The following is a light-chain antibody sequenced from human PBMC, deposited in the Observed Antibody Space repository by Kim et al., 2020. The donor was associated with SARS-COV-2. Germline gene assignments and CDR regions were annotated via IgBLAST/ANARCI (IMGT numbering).Light chain of an antibody. Sequence: ALGQTVTMTCQGDRLRSYYASWYQQKPGQAPVLVIYGKNNRPSGIPDRFSGSSSGNTASLTITGAQAEDEADYYCNSRDSSGNHLVFGGGTQLTVL. V-gene: IGLV3-19*01. J-gene: IGLJ3*02. CDR3: NSRDSSGNHLV. CDR1: RLRSYY. CDR2: GKN.